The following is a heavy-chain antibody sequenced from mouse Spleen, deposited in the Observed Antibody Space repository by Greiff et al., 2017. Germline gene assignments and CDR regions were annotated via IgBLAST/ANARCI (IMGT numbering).Heavy chain of an antibody. Sequence: EVQRVESGPGLVKPSQSLSLTCSVTGYSITSGYYWKWIRQFPGNKLEWMGYISYDGSNNYNPSLKNRISITRDTSKNQFFLKLNSVTTEDTATYYCARETTVVADYAMDYWGQGTSVTVSS. CDR3: ARETTVVADYAMDY. V-gene: IGHV3-6*02. D-gene: IGHD1-1*01. CDR1: GYSITSGYY. CDR2: ISYDGSN. J-gene: IGHJ4*01.